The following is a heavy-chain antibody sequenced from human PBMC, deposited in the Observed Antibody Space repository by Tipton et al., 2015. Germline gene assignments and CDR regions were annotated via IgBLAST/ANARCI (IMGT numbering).Heavy chain of an antibody. J-gene: IGHJ4*02. CDR1: GFTFDDYA. D-gene: IGHD6-19*01. CDR3: AKDLKPGYGSGWLDS. V-gene: IGHV3-9*01. CDR2: ISWNSGSM. Sequence: SLRLSCGATGFTFDDYAMHWVRQAPGKGLEWVSGISWNSGSMVYADSVKGRFTISRDNAKNSLFLQMNSLRPEDTAFYYCAKDLKPGYGSGWLDSWGQGTLVTVSS.